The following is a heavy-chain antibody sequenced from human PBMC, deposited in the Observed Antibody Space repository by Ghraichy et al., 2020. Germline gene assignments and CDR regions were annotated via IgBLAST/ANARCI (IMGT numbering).Heavy chain of an antibody. D-gene: IGHD2-2*02. Sequence: SETLSLTCAVYGGSFSGYYWSWIRQPPGKGLEWIGEINHSGSTNYNPSLKSRVTISVDTSKNQFSLKLSSVTAADTAVYYCARVSCYTSYYYYYGMDVWGQGTTVTVSS. V-gene: IGHV4-34*01. CDR1: GGSFSGYY. CDR2: INHSGST. CDR3: ARVSCYTSYYYYYGMDV. J-gene: IGHJ6*02.